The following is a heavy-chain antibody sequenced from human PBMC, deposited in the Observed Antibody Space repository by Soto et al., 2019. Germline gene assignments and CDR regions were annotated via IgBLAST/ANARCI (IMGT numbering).Heavy chain of an antibody. Sequence: SETLSLTCAVSGGSITSSGYSWSWIRQSPGKGLEWIGCVYHSGNTYYNPSLKSRVTMSIDTSKNVFSLRLSPLTAADTAMYYCARSFYSSTYWFDPWGPGTLVTVPS. D-gene: IGHD6-19*01. CDR3: ARSFYSSTYWFDP. CDR1: GGSITSSGYS. CDR2: VYHSGNT. J-gene: IGHJ5*02. V-gene: IGHV4-30-2*06.